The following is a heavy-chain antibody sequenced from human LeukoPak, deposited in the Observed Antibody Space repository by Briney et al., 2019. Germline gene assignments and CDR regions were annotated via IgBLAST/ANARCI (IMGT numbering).Heavy chain of an antibody. CDR3: ARDRFPNYYMDV. J-gene: IGHJ6*03. D-gene: IGHD3-10*01. CDR2: NYSSGST. Sequence: SQTLSLTCTVSSGSISSGSYYWSWIRQPAGKVLEWIGCNYSSGSTNYNPYLKVLVTKSVVTANNQFSLKLSSVTAADTAVYDCARDRFPNYYMDVWGKGTTVTVSS. CDR1: SGSISSGSYY. V-gene: IGHV4-61*02.